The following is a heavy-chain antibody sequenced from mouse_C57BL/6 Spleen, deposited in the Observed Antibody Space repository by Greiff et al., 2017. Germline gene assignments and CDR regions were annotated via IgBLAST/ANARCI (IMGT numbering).Heavy chain of an antibody. CDR3: ARENGYYGFAY. V-gene: IGHV1-61*01. CDR1: GYTFTSYW. Sequence: QVQLQQPGAELVKPGASVKLSCKASGYTFTSYWMDWVKQRPGQGLEWIGNIYPSDSETHYNQKFKDKATLTVDKSSSTAYMQLSSLTSEDSAVYYGARENGYYGFAYWGQGTLVTVSA. CDR2: IYPSDSET. J-gene: IGHJ3*01. D-gene: IGHD2-3*01.